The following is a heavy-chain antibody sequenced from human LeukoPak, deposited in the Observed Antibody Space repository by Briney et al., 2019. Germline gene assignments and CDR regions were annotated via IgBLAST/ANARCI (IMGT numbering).Heavy chain of an antibody. CDR1: GGSISSSSYY. CDR2: IYYSGST. CDR3: ARHCGGDCYSGLWFDP. Sequence: SETLSLTCTVSGGSISSSSYYWGWIRQPPGKGLEWVGSIYYSGSTYYNPSLKSRVTISVDTSKNQFSLKLSSVTAADTAVYYCARHCGGDCYSGLWFDPWGQGTLVTVSS. J-gene: IGHJ5*02. D-gene: IGHD2-21*02. V-gene: IGHV4-39*01.